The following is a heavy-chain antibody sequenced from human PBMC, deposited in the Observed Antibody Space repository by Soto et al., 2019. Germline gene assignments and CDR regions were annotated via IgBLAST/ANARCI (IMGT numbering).Heavy chain of an antibody. D-gene: IGHD3-10*01. CDR2: INPDATTI. CDR3: ATAGSYRFDH. Sequence: GSLRLSCATSGFTFSNYRIHWVRQAPGEGLVWVSRINPDATTINYADSVKGRFTVSRDNAKNTLYLQMNSLRAEDTAVYYCATAGSYRFDHWGQGTLVTVSS. CDR1: GFTFSNYR. V-gene: IGHV3-74*01. J-gene: IGHJ4*02.